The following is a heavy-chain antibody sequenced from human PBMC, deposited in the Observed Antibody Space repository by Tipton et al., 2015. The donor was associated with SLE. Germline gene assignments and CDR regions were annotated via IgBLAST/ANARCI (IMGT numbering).Heavy chain of an antibody. D-gene: IGHD2-2*01. J-gene: IGHJ4*02. Sequence: TLSLTCTVSRYSISSGYFWGWIRQPPGKGLEWIGYVFHSGSTNYNPSLKSRLSLSVDTSKNQFSLKLSSVTAADTAVYYCARAVVPTASYFDYWGQGTLVTVSS. CDR1: RYSISSGYF. CDR2: VFHSGST. CDR3: ARAVVPTASYFDY. V-gene: IGHV4-38-2*02.